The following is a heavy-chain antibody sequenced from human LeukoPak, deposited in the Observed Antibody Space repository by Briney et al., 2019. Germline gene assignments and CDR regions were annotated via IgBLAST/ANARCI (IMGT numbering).Heavy chain of an antibody. CDR3: AKVSSRAVRGYFDY. D-gene: IGHD4-17*01. J-gene: IGHJ4*02. CDR2: ISGSGGST. V-gene: IGHV3-23*01. CDR1: GFTFTNYV. Sequence: PGGSLRLSCAASGFTFTNYVMSWVRQAPGKWLEWVSAISGSGGSTYYADSVNGRFTISRDNSKNTLYLQMNSLRAEDTAVYYCAKVSSRAVRGYFDYWGQGTLVTVSS.